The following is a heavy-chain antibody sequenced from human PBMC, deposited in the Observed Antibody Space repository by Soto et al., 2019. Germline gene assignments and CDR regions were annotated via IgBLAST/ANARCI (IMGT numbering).Heavy chain of an antibody. J-gene: IGHJ4*02. Sequence: SGPTLVNPTQTLTLTCTFSGFSLSTSGVGVGWIRQPPGKALEWLALIYWNDDKRYSPSLRSRLTITKDTSENQVVLTMTNMDPVDTATYYCAHRPQYDFWSGYPSFFDYWGQGTLVTVSS. CDR1: GFSLSTSGVG. V-gene: IGHV2-5*01. CDR2: IYWNDDK. CDR3: AHRPQYDFWSGYPSFFDY. D-gene: IGHD3-3*01.